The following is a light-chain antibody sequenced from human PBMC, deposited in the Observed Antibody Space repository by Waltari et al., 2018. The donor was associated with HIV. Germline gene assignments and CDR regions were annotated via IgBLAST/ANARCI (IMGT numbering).Light chain of an antibody. CDR3: QQHSSDPLT. V-gene: IGKV1-5*03. Sequence: DIQMTPSLSTLSASVGDKIIITCRASQSISNWLAWFQQKPGKAPKLLIYKASNLESGVPSRFSGGGSGTEFTLTINSLQPDDFATYFCQQHSSDPLTFGRGTRVEVK. CDR1: QSISNW. J-gene: IGKJ4*01. CDR2: KAS.